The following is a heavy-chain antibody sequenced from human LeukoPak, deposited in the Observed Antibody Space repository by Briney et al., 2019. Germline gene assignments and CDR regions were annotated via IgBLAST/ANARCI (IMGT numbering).Heavy chain of an antibody. V-gene: IGHV3-23*01. Sequence: GGSLRLSCAASGFTFSSFAMSWVRQAPGKGLEWVSSISGSGESTYYADYVNGRFTVSRDNSKNTLNLQLNSLRAEDTAVYYCAKDAIGQYRPYYFDCWGQGTLVTVSS. CDR1: GFTFSSFA. CDR2: ISGSGEST. D-gene: IGHD3-16*02. J-gene: IGHJ4*02. CDR3: AKDAIGQYRPYYFDC.